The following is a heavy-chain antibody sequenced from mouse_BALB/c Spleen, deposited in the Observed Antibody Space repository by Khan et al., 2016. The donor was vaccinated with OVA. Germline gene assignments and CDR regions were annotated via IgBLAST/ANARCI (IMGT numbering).Heavy chain of an antibody. CDR3: AHPSYAPRYIEV. J-gene: IGHJ1*01. Sequence: IQLVQSGAELVKPGASVKLSCTASGFNIKDTYIHWVKQRPEQGLEWIGRIAPANGNTKYDPKFQGKATITANTSSNTFYLQLSSLTSEDPAVYYIAHPSYAPRYIEVGGAGTTVTVSS. D-gene: IGHD6-1*01. CDR1: GFNIKDTY. CDR2: IAPANGNT. V-gene: IGHV14-3*02.